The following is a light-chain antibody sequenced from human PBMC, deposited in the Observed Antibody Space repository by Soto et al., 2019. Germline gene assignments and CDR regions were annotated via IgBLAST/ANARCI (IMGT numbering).Light chain of an antibody. Sequence: ALTHPPSASGSPGQSVTISCTGPNSDVGGYNYVSWYQQYPGKAPKLIIYEVNERPSGVPDRFSGSKSGNTASLTVSGLQTADEADYYCSSYAGSNWYVFGTGTKVTVL. CDR1: NSDVGGYNY. V-gene: IGLV2-8*01. J-gene: IGLJ1*01. CDR2: EVN. CDR3: SSYAGSNWYV.